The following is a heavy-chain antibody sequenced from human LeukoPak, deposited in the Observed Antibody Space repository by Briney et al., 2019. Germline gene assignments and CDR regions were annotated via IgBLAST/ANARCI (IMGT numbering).Heavy chain of an antibody. CDR2: IYYSGST. V-gene: IGHV4-59*06. Sequence: SETLSLTCTVSGGSISSHYWSWIRQPPGKGLEWIGYIYYSGSTYYNPSLKSRVTISVDTSKNQFSLKLSSVTAADTAVYYCARSGYSYGVDYWGQGTLVTVSS. D-gene: IGHD5-18*01. J-gene: IGHJ4*02. CDR3: ARSGYSYGVDY. CDR1: GGSISSHY.